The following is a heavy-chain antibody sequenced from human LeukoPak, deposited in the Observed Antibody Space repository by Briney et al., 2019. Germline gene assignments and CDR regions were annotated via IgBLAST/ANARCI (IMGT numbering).Heavy chain of an antibody. D-gene: IGHD3-22*01. CDR1: GFTFSSYS. J-gene: IGHJ4*02. V-gene: IGHV3-21*01. CDR3: ARKDDSSGYYYTPPDY. CDR2: ISSSSSYI. Sequence: GGSLRLSCAASGFTFSSYSMNWVRQAPGQGLEALSSISSSSSYIYYADSVKGRFTISRDNAKNSLYLQMNSLRAEDTAVYYCARKDDSSGYYYTPPDYWGQGTLVTVSS.